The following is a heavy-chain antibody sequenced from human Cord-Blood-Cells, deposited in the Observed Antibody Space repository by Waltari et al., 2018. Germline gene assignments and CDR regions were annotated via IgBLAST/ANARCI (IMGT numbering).Heavy chain of an antibody. CDR3: AKDRRFSSSPTYYYYGMDV. V-gene: IGHV3-30*18. Sequence: GLEWVAVISYDGSNKYYADSVKGRFTISRDNSKNTLYLQMNSLRAEDTAVYYCAKDRRFSSSPTYYYYGMDVWGQGTTVTVSS. CDR2: ISYDGSNK. J-gene: IGHJ6*02. D-gene: IGHD6-13*01.